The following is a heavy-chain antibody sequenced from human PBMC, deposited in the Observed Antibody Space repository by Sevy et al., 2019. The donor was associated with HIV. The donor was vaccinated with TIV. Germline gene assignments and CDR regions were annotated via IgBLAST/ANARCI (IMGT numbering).Heavy chain of an antibody. CDR2: IYYCGST. V-gene: IGHV4-30-4*01. Sequence: SETLSLTCTVSGGSISSGDYYWSWIRQPPGKGLEWIGYIYYCGSTYYNPSLKSRVTISVDTSKNQFSLKLSSVTAADTAVYYCARDGALYCGGDCSRDYYYGMDVWGQGTTVTVSS. D-gene: IGHD2-21*02. CDR1: GGSISSGDYY. CDR3: ARDGALYCGGDCSRDYYYGMDV. J-gene: IGHJ6*02.